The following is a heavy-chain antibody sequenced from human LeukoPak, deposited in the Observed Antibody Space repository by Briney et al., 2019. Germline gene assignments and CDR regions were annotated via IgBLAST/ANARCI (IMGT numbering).Heavy chain of an antibody. CDR1: GYTFTSYY. J-gene: IGHJ5*02. CDR3: ARGIIGYCSGGSCYSDWFDP. CDR2: KNPNSGNT. D-gene: IGHD2-15*01. Sequence: GASVKVSCKSSGYTFTSYYINWVRQATGQGLEWMGWKNPNSGNTGYAQKFQGRVTMTRNTSISTAYMELSSLRSEDTAVYYCARGIIGYCSGGSCYSDWFDPWGQGTLVTVSS. V-gene: IGHV1-8*01.